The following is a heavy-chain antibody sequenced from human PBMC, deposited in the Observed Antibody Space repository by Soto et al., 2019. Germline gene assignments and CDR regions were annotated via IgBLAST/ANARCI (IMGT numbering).Heavy chain of an antibody. CDR1: GFTFSSYS. J-gene: IGHJ5*02. Sequence: GGSLRLSCAASGFTFSSYSMNWVRQAPGKGLEWISSLSSSSSYIYYADSVKGRFTISRDNAKNSLYLQMNSLRAEDTAVYYCASDRYLDIVVVLAGPPWFDPWGQGTLVTVSS. CDR3: ASDRYLDIVVVLAGPPWFDP. V-gene: IGHV3-21*01. D-gene: IGHD2-2*01. CDR2: LSSSSSYI.